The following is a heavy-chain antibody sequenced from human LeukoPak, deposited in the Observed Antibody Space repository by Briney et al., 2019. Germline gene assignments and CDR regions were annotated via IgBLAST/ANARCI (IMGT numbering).Heavy chain of an antibody. CDR1: GASISSGSNY. CDR3: ARVYYDILTGYDAFDI. Sequence: SETLSLTCSVSGASISSGSNYWGWIRQPPGKTLEWIGSIYSSGSSYYNPSLKSRVIIIIDTPKNHFSLTLSSVTAADTAVYYCARVYYDILTGYDAFDIWGQGTMVTVSS. CDR2: IYSSGSS. J-gene: IGHJ3*02. V-gene: IGHV4-39*07. D-gene: IGHD3-9*01.